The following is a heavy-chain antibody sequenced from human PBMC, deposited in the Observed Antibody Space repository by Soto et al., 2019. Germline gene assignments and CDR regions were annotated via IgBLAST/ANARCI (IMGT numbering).Heavy chain of an antibody. D-gene: IGHD3-10*01. CDR2: NNPSGGST. J-gene: IGHJ4*02. CDR1: GYTFTSYY. Sequence: ASVKVSCKASGYTFTSYYMHWVRQAPGQGLEWMGINNPSGGSTSYAQKFQGRVAMTRDTSTSTVYMELSSLRSEDTAVYYCAREHGSGSYYRYWGQGTLVTVSS. CDR3: AREHGSGSYYRY. V-gene: IGHV1-46*01.